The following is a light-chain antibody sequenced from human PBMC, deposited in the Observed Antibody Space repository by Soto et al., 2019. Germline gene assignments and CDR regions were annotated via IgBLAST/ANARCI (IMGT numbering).Light chain of an antibody. CDR2: DVS. V-gene: IGLV2-11*01. J-gene: IGLJ3*02. CDR1: SSDVAAYNY. Sequence: QSVLTQPRSVSGSPGQSVTISCTGTSSDVAAYNYVSWYQQHPGKAPKLLICDVSRRPSGVPDRFSGSKSGNTASLTISGLQAEDEADYYCCSFTSSGTLFGGGTKVTVL. CDR3: CSFTSSGTL.